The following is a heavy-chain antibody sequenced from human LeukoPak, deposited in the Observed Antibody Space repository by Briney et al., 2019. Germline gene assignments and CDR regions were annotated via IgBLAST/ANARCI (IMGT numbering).Heavy chain of an antibody. V-gene: IGHV3-30*18. CDR1: GFTFSSYG. J-gene: IGHJ4*02. Sequence: GGSLRLSCAASGFTFSSYGMHWVRQAPGKGLEWVAVISYDGSNKYYADSVKGRFTISRDNSKNTLYLQMNSLRAEDTAVYYCAKDGELLCRLLDYWGQGTLVTVSS. CDR2: ISYDGSNK. D-gene: IGHD1-26*01. CDR3: AKDGELLCRLLDY.